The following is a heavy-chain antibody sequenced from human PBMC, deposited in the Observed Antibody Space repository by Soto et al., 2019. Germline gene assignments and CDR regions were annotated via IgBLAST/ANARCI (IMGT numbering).Heavy chain of an antibody. CDR2: ISGSGDST. J-gene: IGHJ4*02. D-gene: IGHD1-26*01. CDR1: GFTFSSYA. CDR3: AKRGSGTYYID. V-gene: IGHV3-23*01. Sequence: EVQLLESGGGLVQPGGSLRLSCAASGFTFSSYAMNWVRQAPGKGLEWVSTISGSGDSTYYADSVKGRFTISRENSKNTLYLQMNSLRAEDTAVYYCAKRGSGTYYIDWGQGTLVTVSS.